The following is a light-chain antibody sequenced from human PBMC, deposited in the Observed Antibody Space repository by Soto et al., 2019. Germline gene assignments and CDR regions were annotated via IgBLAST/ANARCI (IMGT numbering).Light chain of an antibody. Sequence: EKVMTQSPATLSVSPGEGVTLSCRASQSVHTNLAWYQQKPSQAPRLLMYGASTRATGIPARFSGSGSGTEFTLTISNLQSEDFAVYFCQQYNDWSSLTFGGGTKV. CDR1: QSVHTN. CDR2: GAS. V-gene: IGKV3-15*01. CDR3: QQYNDWSSLT. J-gene: IGKJ4*01.